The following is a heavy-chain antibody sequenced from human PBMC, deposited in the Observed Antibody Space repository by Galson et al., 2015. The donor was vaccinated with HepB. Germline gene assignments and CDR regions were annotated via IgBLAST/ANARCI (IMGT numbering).Heavy chain of an antibody. CDR2: ISAYNGST. D-gene: IGHD1-26*01. V-gene: IGHV1-18*01. Sequence: SVKVSCKASGYTFAHYGIAWVRQAPGQGLEWMGWISAYNGSTDSTQELQGSLTMTTDTSTSTAFMVLRSLKYDDTAVYFCARVGAGPSLDIWGQGTMVTVSS. J-gene: IGHJ3*02. CDR1: GYTFAHYG. CDR3: ARVGAGPSLDI.